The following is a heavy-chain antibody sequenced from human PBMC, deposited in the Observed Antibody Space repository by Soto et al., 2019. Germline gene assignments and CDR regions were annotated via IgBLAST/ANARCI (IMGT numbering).Heavy chain of an antibody. CDR2: ISGSGGST. V-gene: IGHV3-23*01. Sequence: SGGGLVQPGGSLRLSCAASGFTFSSYAMTWVRRAPGKGLEWVSAISGSGGSTYYADSVKGRLTISRDNSKNTLYLQMNSLRAEDTAVYYCAKSSGYSSGCFDYWGQGTLVTVSS. J-gene: IGHJ4*02. CDR3: AKSSGYSSGCFDY. CDR1: GFTFSSYA. D-gene: IGHD6-19*01.